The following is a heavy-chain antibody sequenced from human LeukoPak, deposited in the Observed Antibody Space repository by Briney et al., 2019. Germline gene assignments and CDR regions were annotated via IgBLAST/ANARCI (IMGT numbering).Heavy chain of an antibody. V-gene: IGHV1-69*05. Sequence: SVKVSCKASGGTFSSYAISWVQQASGQGLEWMGRITPIFGTANYAQKFQGRVTITTDESTSTAYMELSSLRSEDTAVYYCARGPTYYYDSSGYSNWFDPWGQGTLVTVSS. CDR2: ITPIFGTA. CDR3: ARGPTYYYDSSGYSNWFDP. CDR1: GGTFSSYA. J-gene: IGHJ5*02. D-gene: IGHD3-22*01.